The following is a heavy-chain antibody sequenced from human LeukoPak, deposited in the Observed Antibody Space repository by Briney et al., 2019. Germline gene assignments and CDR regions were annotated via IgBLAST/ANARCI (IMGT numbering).Heavy chain of an antibody. V-gene: IGHV4-34*01. D-gene: IGHD3/OR15-3a*01. CDR3: ARTPWTTYFDY. CDR2: INHSGST. Sequence: SETLSLTCAVYGGSFSGYYWSWIRQPPGKGLEWIEEINHSGSTNYNPSLKSRVTISVDTSKNQFSLKLSSVTAADTAVYYCARTPWTTYFDYWGQGTLVTVSS. J-gene: IGHJ4*02. CDR1: GGSFSGYY.